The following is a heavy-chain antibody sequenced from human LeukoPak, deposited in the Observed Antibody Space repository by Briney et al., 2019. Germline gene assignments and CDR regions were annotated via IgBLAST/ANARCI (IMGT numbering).Heavy chain of an antibody. D-gene: IGHD3-10*01. V-gene: IGHV3-7*01. CDR1: GFPFSSYS. J-gene: IGHJ4*02. Sequence: TGGSLRLSCAASGFPFSSYSMTWVRQAPGKGLEWVANIKPDGTTKFYVDSVKGRFTISRDNAKNSLYLQMNSLRAEDTAVYYCARVGGSGFDYWGQGTLVTVSS. CDR3: ARVGGSGFDY. CDR2: IKPDGTTK.